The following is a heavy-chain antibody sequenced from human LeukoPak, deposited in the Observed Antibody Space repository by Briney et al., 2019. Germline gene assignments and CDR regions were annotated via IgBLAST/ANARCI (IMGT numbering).Heavy chain of an antibody. D-gene: IGHD5-18*01. CDR3: AKDITQGYTFGSIEQDY. CDR2: ISYDGGNK. Sequence: GGFLRLSCAASGFTFSSYAMHWVRQAPGKGLEWVTVISYDGGNKFYADSVRGRFTISRDNSKNTVYLQMNSLRAEDTAVYYCAKDITQGYTFGSIEQDYWGQGTLVTVSS. J-gene: IGHJ4*02. CDR1: GFTFSSYA. V-gene: IGHV3-30*18.